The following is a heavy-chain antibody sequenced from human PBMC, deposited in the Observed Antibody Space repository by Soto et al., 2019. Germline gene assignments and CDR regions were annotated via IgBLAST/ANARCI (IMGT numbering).Heavy chain of an antibody. Sequence: SDTLCLTRTVSYGSIGNSSYYWGLIRQPPGKGLEWIGYIYHSGSTYYNPSLKSRVTISVERSKNQFSLKLSSVTAADTAVYYCARGSPIGWFDPWGQGTLVTVSS. CDR2: IYHSGST. CDR1: YGSIGNSSYY. J-gene: IGHJ5*02. V-gene: IGHV4-39*07. CDR3: ARGSPIGWFDP. D-gene: IGHD3-10*01.